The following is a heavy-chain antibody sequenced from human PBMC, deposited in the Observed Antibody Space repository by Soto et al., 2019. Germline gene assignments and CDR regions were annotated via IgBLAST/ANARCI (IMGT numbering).Heavy chain of an antibody. D-gene: IGHD4-4*01. CDR1: GGSINNYY. Sequence: SETLSLTCTVPGGSINNYYWSWIRQPPGKGLEFIGYIYYAGSTTYNPSLKSRVTISVDTSKNQFSLQLRSVTAADTAVYYCARGSYSNNSYYYYGMDVWGQGTTVTVS. CDR3: ARGSYSNNSYYYYGMDV. CDR2: IYYAGST. V-gene: IGHV4-59*08. J-gene: IGHJ6*02.